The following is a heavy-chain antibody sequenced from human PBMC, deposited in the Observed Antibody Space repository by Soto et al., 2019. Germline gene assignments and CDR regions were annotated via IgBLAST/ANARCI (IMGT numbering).Heavy chain of an antibody. CDR2: INPSGGRT. V-gene: IGHV1-46*01. J-gene: IGHJ6*02. Sequence: ASVKVSCKSSGYTFINYYVHWVRQAPGQGLEWMGMINPSGGRTTYPQKFQGRVTMTRDTPTSTVYVELSSLRSDDTAVFYCAREKASTSLLTHYYYAMDVWGQGTTVTVSS. CDR3: AREKASTSLLTHYYYAMDV. CDR1: GYTFINYY.